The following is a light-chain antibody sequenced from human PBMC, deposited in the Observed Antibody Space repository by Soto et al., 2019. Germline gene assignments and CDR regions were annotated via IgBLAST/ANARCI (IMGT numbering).Light chain of an antibody. CDR2: DVS. CDR1: SSDVGGYNY. J-gene: IGLJ1*01. V-gene: IGLV2-14*01. CDR3: SSYTSSSTLPYV. Sequence: QSVLTQPASVSGSPGQSITISCTGTSSDVGGYNYVSWYQQHPGKAPKLMIYDVSNRPSGVSNRFSGSKSGDTASLTISGLQAEGEAEYYCSSYTSSSTLPYVFGTGTKVTVL.